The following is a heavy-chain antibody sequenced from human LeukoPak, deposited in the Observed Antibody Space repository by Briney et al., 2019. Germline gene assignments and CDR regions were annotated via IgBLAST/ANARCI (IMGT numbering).Heavy chain of an antibody. Sequence: SGPTLVNPTQTLTLTCTFSGFSLSTSGMCVSWIRQPPGKALEWLARIDLDDDKYYSTSLKTRLTISRDTSKNQVVLTMTNMDPVDTATYYCARIRVPNSGWLVDYWGQGTLVTVSS. D-gene: IGHD6-19*01. J-gene: IGHJ4*02. CDR1: GFSLSTSGMC. CDR3: ARIRVPNSGWLVDY. CDR2: IDLDDDK. V-gene: IGHV2-70*11.